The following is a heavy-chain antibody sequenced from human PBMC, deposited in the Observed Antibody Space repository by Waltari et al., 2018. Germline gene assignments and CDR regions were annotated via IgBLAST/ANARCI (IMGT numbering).Heavy chain of an antibody. CDR2: IIPILGTA. CDR3: ARGPRRSGYYYYFDY. V-gene: IGHV1-69*13. CDR1: GGTFSSYA. J-gene: IGHJ4*02. Sequence: QVQLVQSGAEVKKPGSSVKVSCKASGGTFSSYAISWVRQAPGQGLEWMGRIIPILGTANYAQKVQGRVTITADKSTSTAYMELSSLRSEDTAVYYCARGPRRSGYYYYFDYWGQGTLVTVSS. D-gene: IGHD3-22*01.